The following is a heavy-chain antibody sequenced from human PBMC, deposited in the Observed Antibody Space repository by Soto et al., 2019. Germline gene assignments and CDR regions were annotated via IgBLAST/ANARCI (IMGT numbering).Heavy chain of an antibody. Sequence: PGGSLILSCAASGFTFSSYWMNSVRHAPGKGLEWVANIKQDGSEKYYVDSVKGRFTISRDNAKNSLYLQMNSLRAEDTAVYYCARDPHPRHSSSWYMAYYYYGMDVWGPGTTVTVSS. CDR1: GFTFSSYW. CDR2: IKQDGSEK. J-gene: IGHJ6*02. V-gene: IGHV3-7*03. CDR3: ARDPHPRHSSSWYMAYYYYGMDV. D-gene: IGHD6-13*01.